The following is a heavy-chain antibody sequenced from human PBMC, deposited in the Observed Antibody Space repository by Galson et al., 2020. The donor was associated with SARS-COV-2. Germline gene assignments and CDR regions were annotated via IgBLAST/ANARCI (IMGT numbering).Heavy chain of an antibody. D-gene: IGHD3-10*01. CDR3: ARQRYGSGEWPTT. CDR1: GGSISSSSYY. CDR2: IYYSGST. Sequence: SETLSLTCTVSGGSISSSSYYWGWIRQPPGKGLEWIGSIYYSGSTYYNPSLKSRVTISVDTSKNQFSLKLSSVTAADTAVYYCARQRYGSGEWPTTWGQGTLVTVSS. J-gene: IGHJ5*02. V-gene: IGHV4-39*01.